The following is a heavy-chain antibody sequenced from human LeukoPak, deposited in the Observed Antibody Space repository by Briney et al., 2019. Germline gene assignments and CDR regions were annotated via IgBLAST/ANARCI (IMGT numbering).Heavy chain of an antibody. CDR1: GGSFSGYY. J-gene: IGHJ4*02. V-gene: IGHV4-34*01. CDR2: IIHSGST. D-gene: IGHD1-26*01. Sequence: PSETLSLTCAVYGGSFSGYYRSWIRQPPGKGLEWIGEIIHSGSTNYNPSLKSRVTISVDTSKNQFSLKLSSVTAADTAVYYCARGGDMANSGSYYYDYWGQGTLVTVSS. CDR3: ARGGDMANSGSYYYDY.